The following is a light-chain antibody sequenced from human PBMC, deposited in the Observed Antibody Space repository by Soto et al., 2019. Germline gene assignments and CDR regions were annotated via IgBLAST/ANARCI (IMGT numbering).Light chain of an antibody. CDR3: QQRSNLPPDPT. CDR2: DAS. Sequence: EIVLTQSPATLSLSPGERATLSCRASQSVSSYLAWYQKKPGQAPRLLIYDASNRATGIPARFSGSGSGTDITLTISSLEPEDFAVYYCQQRSNLPPDPTFGHGTKVDIK. V-gene: IGKV3-11*01. CDR1: QSVSSY. J-gene: IGKJ3*01.